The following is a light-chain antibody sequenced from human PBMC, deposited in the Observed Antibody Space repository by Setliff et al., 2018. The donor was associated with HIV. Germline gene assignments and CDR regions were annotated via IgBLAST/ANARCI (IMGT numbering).Light chain of an antibody. J-gene: IGLJ2*01. V-gene: IGLV2-14*01. CDR1: SSDVGTYDY. CDR2: DVS. CDR3: SSYTSSSYVV. Sequence: QSVLTQPASVSGSPGQSITISCSGASSDVGTYDYVSWYHQNPGKAPKLMIYDVSKRPSGVSNRFSGSKSGNTASLTISGLQAEDEADYYCSSYTSSSYVVFGGGTK.